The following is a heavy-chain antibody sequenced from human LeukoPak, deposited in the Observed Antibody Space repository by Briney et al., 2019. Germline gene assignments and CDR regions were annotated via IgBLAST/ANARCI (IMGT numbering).Heavy chain of an antibody. CDR3: VRAGSGFDY. J-gene: IGHJ4*02. Sequence: PGGSLKLSCVGSGFTFSSYWMHWVRQAPGKGLEWVSRIDFETDTTTYAGSVRGRFTISRDNTRNTLFLQMDSLRVEDAAVYYCVRAGSGFDYWGQGTLVAVTS. CDR2: IDFETDTT. V-gene: IGHV3-74*03. CDR1: GFTFSSYW. D-gene: IGHD3-10*01.